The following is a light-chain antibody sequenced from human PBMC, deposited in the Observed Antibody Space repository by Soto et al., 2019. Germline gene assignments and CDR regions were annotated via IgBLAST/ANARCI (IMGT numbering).Light chain of an antibody. CDR2: DVI. CDR3: SSYAGSDTYV. Sequence: QSALTQPRSVSGSPGQSVTISCTGTSSDVGGYNHVSWYQQRPGKAPKLMIYDVIKRPSGVPDRFSGSKSDNTASLTISGLQAEDEADYYCSSYAGSDTYVFATGTKVTVL. CDR1: SSDVGGYNH. J-gene: IGLJ1*01. V-gene: IGLV2-11*01.